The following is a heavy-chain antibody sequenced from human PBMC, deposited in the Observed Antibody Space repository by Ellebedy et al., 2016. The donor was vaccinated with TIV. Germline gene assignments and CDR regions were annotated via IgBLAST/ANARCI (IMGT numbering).Heavy chain of an antibody. J-gene: IGHJ6*02. CDR1: GYIFTTFH. CDR2: IYPYSGGT. CDR3: ARGASSGWYGMDV. Sequence: ASVKVSCKTSGYIFTTFHIHWVRQAPGQGLEWMGWIYPYSGGTNYAPKFQGRVTMTRDTSISTAYMELSRLRSGDTALYYCARGASSGWYGMDVWGQGTTVTVSS. V-gene: IGHV1-2*02. D-gene: IGHD6-19*01.